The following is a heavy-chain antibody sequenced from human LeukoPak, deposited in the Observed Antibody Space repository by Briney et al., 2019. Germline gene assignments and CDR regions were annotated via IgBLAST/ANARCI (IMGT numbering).Heavy chain of an antibody. V-gene: IGHV3-21*01. CDR1: GFTFSSYS. CDR2: ISSSSSYI. D-gene: IGHD6-13*01. CDR3: ARFGYSSSWTYYYYMDV. J-gene: IGHJ6*03. Sequence: PGGSLRLSCAASGFTFSSYSMNWVRQAPGKGLEWVSSISSSSSYIYYADSVKGRFTISRDNAKNSLYLQMNSLRAEDTAVYYCARFGYSSSWTYYYYMDVWGKGTTVTVSS.